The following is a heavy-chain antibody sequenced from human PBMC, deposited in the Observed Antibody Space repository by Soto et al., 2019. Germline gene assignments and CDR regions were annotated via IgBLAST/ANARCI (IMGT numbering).Heavy chain of an antibody. V-gene: IGHV1-69*13. D-gene: IGHD3-22*01. Sequence: SVKVSCKASGGTFSSYAISWVRQAPGQGLEWMGGIIPIFGTANYAQKFQGRVTITADESTSTAYMELSSLRSEDTAVYYCARVHHPYYYDSSGYYFDYWGQGTLVTASS. CDR3: ARVHHPYYYDSSGYYFDY. CDR1: GGTFSSYA. J-gene: IGHJ4*02. CDR2: IIPIFGTA.